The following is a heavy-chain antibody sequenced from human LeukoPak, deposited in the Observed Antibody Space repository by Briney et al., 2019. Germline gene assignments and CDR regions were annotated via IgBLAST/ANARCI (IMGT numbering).Heavy chain of an antibody. CDR2: ISSSDNYI. V-gene: IGHV3-21*01. Sequence: GGSLRLSCAASGFTFSTYIMNWVRQAPGKGLEWVSSISSSDNYIYSADSVKGRFTISRDNARNSLYLQMSSLRAEDTAVYYCAIAGGNRYYFDYWGQGTLVTVSS. J-gene: IGHJ4*02. D-gene: IGHD3-16*01. CDR3: AIAGGNRYYFDY. CDR1: GFTFSTYI.